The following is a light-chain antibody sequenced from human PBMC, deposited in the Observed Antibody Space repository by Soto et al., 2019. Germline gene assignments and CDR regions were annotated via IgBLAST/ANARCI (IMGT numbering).Light chain of an antibody. CDR3: QQYDLYWT. CDR2: DAS. CDR1: QTIDKK. V-gene: IGKV1-5*01. Sequence: DIQMTQSPSTQSASVGDRVTITCRASQTIDKKLAWYQQKPGKAPKLLIFDASTLETGVPLRFSGSGSGTEFSLSINXLQPDDFGTYFCQQYDLYWTFGQGTKVDIK. J-gene: IGKJ1*01.